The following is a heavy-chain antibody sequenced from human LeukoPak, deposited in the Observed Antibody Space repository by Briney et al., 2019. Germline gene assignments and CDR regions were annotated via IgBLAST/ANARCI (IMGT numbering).Heavy chain of an antibody. J-gene: IGHJ4*02. D-gene: IGHD1-26*01. V-gene: IGHV1-46*01. CDR2: INGNGGST. Sequence: ASVKVSFNASGYTFTSYYMHLGRQAPGQGVGGVGIINGNGGSTRHAQKFQGRVTMTVDMSTSTVYMELNSLRSVDTAVYYCARDALYSYSPPGDYWGQGTLVTVSS. CDR1: GYTFTSYY. CDR3: ARDALYSYSPPGDY.